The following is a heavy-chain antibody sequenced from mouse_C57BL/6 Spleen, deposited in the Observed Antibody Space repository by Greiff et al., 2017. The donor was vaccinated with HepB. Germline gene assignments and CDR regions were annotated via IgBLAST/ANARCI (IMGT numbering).Heavy chain of an antibody. Sequence: QVQLQQSGAELVRPGTSVKVSCKASGYAFTNYLIEWVKQRPGQGLEWIGVINPGSGGTNYNEKFQGKATLTADKSSSTAYMQLSSLTSEDSAVYVCARGDYSNYFDYWGQGTTLTVSA. J-gene: IGHJ2*01. CDR3: ARGDYSNYFDY. CDR1: GYAFTNYL. CDR2: INPGSGGT. D-gene: IGHD2-5*01. V-gene: IGHV1-54*01.